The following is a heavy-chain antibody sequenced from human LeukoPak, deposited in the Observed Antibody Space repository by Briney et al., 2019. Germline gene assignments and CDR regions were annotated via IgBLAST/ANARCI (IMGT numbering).Heavy chain of an antibody. CDR1: GFTFSSYG. V-gene: IGHV3-30*18. J-gene: IGHJ4*02. Sequence: GGSLRLSCAASGFTFSSYGMHWVRQAPGKGLEWVAVISYDGSNKYYADSVKGRFTISRDNSKNTLYLQMNSLRAEDTAVYYCAKGGSVDYWGQGTLVTVSS. CDR2: ISYDGSNK. CDR3: AKGGSVDY. D-gene: IGHD1-26*01.